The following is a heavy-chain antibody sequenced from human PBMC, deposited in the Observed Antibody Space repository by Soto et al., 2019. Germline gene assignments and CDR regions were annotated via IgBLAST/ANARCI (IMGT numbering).Heavy chain of an antibody. D-gene: IGHD6-13*01. CDR1: GGSISSSRYY. J-gene: IGHJ4*02. CDR3: ARHKDTSSRYLLPDF. V-gene: IGHV4-39*01. Sequence: PSETLSLTCTVSGGSISSSRYYWGWIRQPPGKWLEWIGSIYYSGKAYYNPSLKSRVAVSVDTSKNQFSLKVTSVTATDTAVYYCARHKDTSSRYLLPDFCGQGTLVTVS. CDR2: IYYSGKA.